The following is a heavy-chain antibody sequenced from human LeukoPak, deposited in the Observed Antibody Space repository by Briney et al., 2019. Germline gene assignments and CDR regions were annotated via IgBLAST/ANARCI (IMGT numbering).Heavy chain of an antibody. D-gene: IGHD2-15*01. CDR3: AKESRIAVVVVATMDY. J-gene: IGHJ4*02. V-gene: IGHV3-48*01. CDR2: ISSSSSTI. Sequence: PGGSLRLSCAASGFTFSSYSMNWVRQALGKGLGWVSYISSSSSTIYYADSVKGRFTISRDNSKNTLYLQMNSLRAEDTAVYYCAKESRIAVVVVATMDYWGQGTLVTVSS. CDR1: GFTFSSYS.